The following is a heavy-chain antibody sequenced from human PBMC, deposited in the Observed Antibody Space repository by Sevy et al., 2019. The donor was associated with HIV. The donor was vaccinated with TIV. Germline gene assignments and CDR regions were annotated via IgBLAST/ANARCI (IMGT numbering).Heavy chain of an antibody. Sequence: ASVKVSCKASGDTFTNNYIHWVRQAPGQGLEWMGMVDPSAGNTTYAQKFQGRVTMTRDTSTSIHYMDLSSLSSEDTAAVYCVRADPDQHFDSWGQGTLVTVSS. CDR1: GDTFTNNY. CDR2: VDPSAGNT. J-gene: IGHJ4*02. V-gene: IGHV1-46*01. CDR3: VRADPDQHFDS.